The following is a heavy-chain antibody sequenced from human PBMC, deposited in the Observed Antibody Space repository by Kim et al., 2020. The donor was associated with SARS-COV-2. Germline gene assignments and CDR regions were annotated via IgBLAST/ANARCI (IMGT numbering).Heavy chain of an antibody. D-gene: IGHD2-2*01. V-gene: IGHV3-9*01. CDR3: AKDIIRYWSSTSCYWPFDY. Sequence: KGRFTISRDNAKNSLYLQMNSLRAEDTALYYCAKDIIRYWSSTSCYWPFDYWGQGTLVTVSS. J-gene: IGHJ4*02.